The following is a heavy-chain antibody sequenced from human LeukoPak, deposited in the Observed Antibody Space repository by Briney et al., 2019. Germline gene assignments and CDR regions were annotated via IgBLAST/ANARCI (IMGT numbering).Heavy chain of an antibody. J-gene: IGHJ4*02. CDR2: IYHSGST. CDR3: ARGYCTNGVCSSDYFDY. Sequence: SGTLSLTCAVSGGSISSYNWWSWVRQPPGKGLEWIGEIYHSGSTNFNPSLKSRVTISLDKSKNQFSLKLSSVTAADTAVYYCARGYCTNGVCSSDYFDYWGQGTLVTVSS. CDR1: GGSISSYNW. V-gene: IGHV4-4*02. D-gene: IGHD2-8*01.